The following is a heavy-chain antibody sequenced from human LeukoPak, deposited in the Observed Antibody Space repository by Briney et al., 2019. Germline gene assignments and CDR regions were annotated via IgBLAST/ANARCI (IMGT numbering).Heavy chain of an antibody. V-gene: IGHV3-7*01. CDR1: GFTFSDYY. J-gene: IGHJ3*02. Sequence: GGSLRLSCAASGFTFSDYYMSWVRQAPGKGLEWVANIKQDGSEKYYVDSVKGRFTISRDNAKNSLYLQMNSLRAEDTAVYYCARDHSDAFDIWGQGTMVTVSS. D-gene: IGHD2-21*01. CDR3: ARDHSDAFDI. CDR2: IKQDGSEK.